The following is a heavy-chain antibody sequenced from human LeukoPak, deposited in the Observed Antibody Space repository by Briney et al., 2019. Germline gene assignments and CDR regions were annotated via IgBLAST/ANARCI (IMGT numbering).Heavy chain of an antibody. CDR3: AREGYCSSTSCLPYYYYGMDV. J-gene: IGHJ6*02. CDR2: MWHDGSNK. CDR1: GFTFSSYG. V-gene: IGHV3-33*01. D-gene: IGHD2-2*01. Sequence: GGSLRLSCAASGFTFSSYGMHWVRQAPGKGLEWVAVMWHDGSNKYYADSVKGRFTISRDNSKNTLFLQMNSLRAEDTAVYYCAREGYCSSTSCLPYYYYGMDVWGQGTTVTVSS.